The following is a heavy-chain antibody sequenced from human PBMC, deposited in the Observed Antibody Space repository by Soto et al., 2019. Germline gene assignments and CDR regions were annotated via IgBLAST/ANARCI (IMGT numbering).Heavy chain of an antibody. CDR3: AKAYPLISIDRGVEIYFHY. CDR1: GFTFSSYV. CDR2: IFYDGSNK. J-gene: IGHJ4*02. V-gene: IGHV3-30*18. Sequence: QVQLVESGGGVVQPGRSLRLSCAASGFTFSSYVMHWVRQAPGKGLEWVAVIFYDGSNKYYEDSVKGRFTISRDNSKNQLYLQMNSLKAQDTAEHYCAKAYPLISIDRGVEIYFHYWCRGTVVTASS. D-gene: IGHD3-10*01.